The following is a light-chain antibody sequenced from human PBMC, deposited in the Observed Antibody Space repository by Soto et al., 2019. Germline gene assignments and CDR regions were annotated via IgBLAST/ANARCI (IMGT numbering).Light chain of an antibody. V-gene: IGKV3D-15*01. CDR3: QQYNNWPPIT. Sequence: EIVMTQSPATLSVSPGERATLSCRASQSVGSDLAWYRQKPGQAPRLLIYGASNRATGIPDRFSGSGSGTDFTLTISRLEPEDFAVYYCQQYNNWPPITFGQGTRLEIK. CDR1: QSVGSD. J-gene: IGKJ5*01. CDR2: GAS.